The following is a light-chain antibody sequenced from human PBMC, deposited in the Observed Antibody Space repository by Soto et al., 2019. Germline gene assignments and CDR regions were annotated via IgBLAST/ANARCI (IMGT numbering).Light chain of an antibody. Sequence: IVXXQSPXTLXXXPGERATLSCRASQXXXSSXLADAQQQHHQAPRLLIYGASSRTTGIPERFSGSGSGXDFTLTISRLEPEDFAVYYCQQYGSSPRTFGQGTKLEIK. CDR3: QQYGSSPRT. V-gene: IGKV3-20*01. CDR2: GAS. CDR1: QXXXSSX. J-gene: IGKJ2*02.